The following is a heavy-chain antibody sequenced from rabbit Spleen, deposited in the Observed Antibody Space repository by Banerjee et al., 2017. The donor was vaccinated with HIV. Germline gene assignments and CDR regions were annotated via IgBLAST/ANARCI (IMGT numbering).Heavy chain of an antibody. CDR3: ARDGAGGSYFAL. CDR1: GFDFSVYG. CDR2: IDPVFGIT. D-gene: IGHD8-1*01. Sequence: QEQLKESGGGLVQPGGSLKLSCKASGFDFSVYGVSWVRQAPGKGLEWIGYIDPVFGITYYANWVNGRFSISRENAQNTVFLQMTSLTAADTATYFCARDGAGGSYFALWGPGTLVTVS. V-gene: IGHV1S47*01. J-gene: IGHJ4*01.